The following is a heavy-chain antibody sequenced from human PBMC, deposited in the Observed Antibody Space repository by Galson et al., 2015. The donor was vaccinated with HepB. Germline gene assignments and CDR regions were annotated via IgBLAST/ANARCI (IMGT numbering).Heavy chain of an antibody. J-gene: IGHJ6*02. CDR2: VKQDGSEK. CDR3: AKGRGLDV. Sequence: SLRLSCAASGFIFSGYWMSWVRQPPVKGLEWVANVKQDGSEKYYVDSVKGRFTISRDNAKNSLYLQMNSLRVEDTAVYYCAKGRGLDVWGQGTTVTVSS. V-gene: IGHV3-7*03. CDR1: GFIFSGYW.